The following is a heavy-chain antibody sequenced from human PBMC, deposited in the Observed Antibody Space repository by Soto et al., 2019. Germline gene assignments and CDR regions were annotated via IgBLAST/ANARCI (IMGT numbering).Heavy chain of an antibody. D-gene: IGHD3-22*01. CDR3: ARENNYYDSSGYYGAGDAFDI. CDR1: GGTFSSYT. V-gene: IGHV1-69*08. CDR2: IIPILGIA. J-gene: IGHJ3*02. Sequence: QVQLVQSGAEVKKPGSSVKVSCKASGGTFSSYTISWVRQAPGQGLEWMGRIIPILGIANYAQKFQGRVTITADKSTSTAYMELSSLRSEDTAVYYCARENNYYDSSGYYGAGDAFDIWGQGTMVTVSS.